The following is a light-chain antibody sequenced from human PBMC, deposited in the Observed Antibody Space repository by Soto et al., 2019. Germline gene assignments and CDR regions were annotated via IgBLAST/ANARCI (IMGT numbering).Light chain of an antibody. Sequence: QSALTQPASVSGTPGQTVTISCSGSSSNIGRNYVYWYQQLPGAAPKLLMYSHNIRPSGVPDRFSASTSGTSASLVISGPRSEDEADYHCATWDDDVSGVVFGGGTKLTVL. V-gene: IGLV1-47*02. J-gene: IGLJ2*01. CDR3: ATWDDDVSGVV. CDR2: SHN. CDR1: SSNIGRNY.